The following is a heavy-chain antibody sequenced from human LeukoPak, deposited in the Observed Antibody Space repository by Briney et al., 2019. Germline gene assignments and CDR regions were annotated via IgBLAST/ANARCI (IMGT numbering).Heavy chain of an antibody. V-gene: IGHV1-2*02. CDR2: INPNTGGT. D-gene: IGHD1-26*01. Sequence: GASVKVSCKASGYTFTGYYIHWVRQAPGQGLEWMGWINPNTGGTNYAQKFQGRVTMTRDTSINTAYMELSSLRSDDTAMYYCARDMVVGATGAFDIWGQGTMVTVSS. CDR1: GYTFTGYY. CDR3: ARDMVVGATGAFDI. J-gene: IGHJ3*02.